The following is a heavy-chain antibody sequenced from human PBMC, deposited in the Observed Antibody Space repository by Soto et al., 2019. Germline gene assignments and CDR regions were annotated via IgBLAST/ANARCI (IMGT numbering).Heavy chain of an antibody. D-gene: IGHD2-21*02. Sequence: QVQLVQSGAEVKKPGASVKVSCKASGYTFTSYGISWVRQAPGQGLEWMGWISAYNGNTNYAQKLQGRVTMTTDTTPSKXYMELRSLRSDDTAVYYCASVAYCGGDCYSHAFDIWGQGTMVTVSS. V-gene: IGHV1-18*01. J-gene: IGHJ3*02. CDR1: GYTFTSYG. CDR3: ASVAYCGGDCYSHAFDI. CDR2: ISAYNGNT.